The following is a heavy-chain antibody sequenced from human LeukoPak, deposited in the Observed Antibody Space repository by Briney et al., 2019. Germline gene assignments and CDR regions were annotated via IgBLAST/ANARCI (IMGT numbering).Heavy chain of an antibody. D-gene: IGHD3-10*02. CDR1: GFTFSSYG. Sequence: GGSLRLSCAASGFTFSSYGMHWVRQAPGKGLEWVTFIRYDGSIIYYADSVKGRFTISRDNAKNSLYLQMNSLRAEDTAVYYCAELGITMIGGVWGKGTTVTISS. CDR2: IRYDGSII. J-gene: IGHJ6*04. V-gene: IGHV3-30*02. CDR3: AELGITMIGGV.